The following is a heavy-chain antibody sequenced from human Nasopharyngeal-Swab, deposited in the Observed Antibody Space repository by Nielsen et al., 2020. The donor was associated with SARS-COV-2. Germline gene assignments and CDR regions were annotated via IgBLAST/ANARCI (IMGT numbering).Heavy chain of an antibody. D-gene: IGHD3-22*01. Sequence: VRQAPGKGLEYVSAISSNGGSTYYANSVKGRFTISRDNSKNTLYLQMNSLRAEDTAVYYCARTDRSGYYPVTYYYYGMDVWGQGTTVTVSS. V-gene: IGHV3-64*01. CDR3: ARTDRSGYYPVTYYYYGMDV. J-gene: IGHJ6*02. CDR2: ISSNGGST.